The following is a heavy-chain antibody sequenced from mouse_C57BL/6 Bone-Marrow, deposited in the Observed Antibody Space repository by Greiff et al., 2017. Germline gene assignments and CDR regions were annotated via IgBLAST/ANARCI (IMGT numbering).Heavy chain of an antibody. J-gene: IGHJ4*01. CDR2: IWSDGST. CDR3: ARHTFYGNYAMDY. CDR1: GFSLTSYG. D-gene: IGHD2-1*01. Sequence: QVQLQQSGPGLVAPSQSLSITCTVSGFSLTSYGVHWVRQPPGKGLEWLVVIWSDGSTTYNSALKSRLSISKDNSNSQVFLKMNSLQTDDTAMYYCARHTFYGNYAMDYWGQGTSVTVSS. V-gene: IGHV2-6-1*01.